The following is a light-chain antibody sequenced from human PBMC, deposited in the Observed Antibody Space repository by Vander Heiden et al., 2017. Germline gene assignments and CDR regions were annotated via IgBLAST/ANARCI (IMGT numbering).Light chain of an antibody. V-gene: IGLV2-14*03. CDR1: SSDVGAYNY. Sequence: QSALTQPASVAGSPGKSITISCTGTSSDVGAYNYVSWYQQHPGKAPKLIIYDVTNRPSGVSNRFSCSKSGNTASLTTSGLQAEDEADYYCSSYTSSNTLVFGTGTKVTVL. J-gene: IGLJ1*01. CDR3: SSYTSSNTLV. CDR2: DVT.